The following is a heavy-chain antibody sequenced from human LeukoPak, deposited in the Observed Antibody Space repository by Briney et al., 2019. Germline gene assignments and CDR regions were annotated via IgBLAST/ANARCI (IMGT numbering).Heavy chain of an antibody. CDR2: IYTSGST. CDR3: ARADNYDFWSGYGDYYYYGMDV. CDR1: GGSFSGYY. J-gene: IGHJ6*02. Sequence: PSETLSLTCAVYGGSFSGYYWSWIRQPPGKGLEWIGRIYTSGSTNYNPSLKSRVTMSVDTSKNQFSLKLSSVTAADMAVYYCARADNYDFWSGYGDYYYYGMDVWGQGTTVTVSS. V-gene: IGHV4-59*10. D-gene: IGHD3-3*01.